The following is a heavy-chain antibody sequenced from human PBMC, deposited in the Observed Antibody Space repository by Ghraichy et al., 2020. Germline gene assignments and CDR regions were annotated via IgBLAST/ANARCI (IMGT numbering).Heavy chain of an antibody. V-gene: IGHV4-59*01. CDR1: GGSISSYY. CDR3: ARHQGYDGVDY. D-gene: IGHD3-22*01. J-gene: IGHJ4*02. Sequence: SETLSLTCTVSGGSISSYYWSWIRQPPGQGLEWIGYIYYSGSTNYNPSLKSRVTISVDTSKNQFSLKLSSVTAADTAVYYCARHQGYDGVDYWGQGTLVTVSS. CDR2: IYYSGST.